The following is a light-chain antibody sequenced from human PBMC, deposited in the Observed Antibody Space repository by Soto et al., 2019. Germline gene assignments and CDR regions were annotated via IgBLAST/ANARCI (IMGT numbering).Light chain of an antibody. CDR1: SSDVGAYNF. CDR2: EVT. V-gene: IGLV2-14*01. CDR3: SSYQRTNTLYV. Sequence: IINCTGSSSDVGAYNFVSWYQHHPGRAPKLILYEVTTRPSGVSSRFSGSKSGNTASLTISGLQADDAATYYRSSYQRTNTLYVF. J-gene: IGLJ1*01.